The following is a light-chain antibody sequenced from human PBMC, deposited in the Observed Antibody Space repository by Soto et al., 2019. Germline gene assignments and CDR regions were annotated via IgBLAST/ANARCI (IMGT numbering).Light chain of an antibody. Sequence: DIQLTQSPSFLSASVGDRVTITCRASQGISSYLAWYQQKPGKAPKLLIYAASTLQSGVPSRFSGSGSGTEFTLTISSLQPDDFATYYCQHYNSYSEAFGQGTKGDIK. CDR1: QGISSY. CDR2: AAS. V-gene: IGKV1-9*01. J-gene: IGKJ1*01. CDR3: QHYNSYSEA.